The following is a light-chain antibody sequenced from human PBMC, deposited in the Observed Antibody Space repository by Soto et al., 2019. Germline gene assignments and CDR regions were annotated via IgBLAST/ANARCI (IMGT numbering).Light chain of an antibody. CDR1: QRISSY. CDR2: AAS. V-gene: IGKV1-39*01. CDR3: QQSYSSAT. J-gene: IGKJ1*01. Sequence: IWMTQAPSLLSASTGGRVTISFRASQRISSYLNWYQQKPGKAPKLLIYAASSLQSGVPSRFSGSGSGTDFTLTISSLQPEDFATYYCQQSYSSATFGQGTKVGIK.